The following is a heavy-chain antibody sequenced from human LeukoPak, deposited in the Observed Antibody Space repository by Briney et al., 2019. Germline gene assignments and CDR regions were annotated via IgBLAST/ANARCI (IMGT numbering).Heavy chain of an antibody. Sequence: PGGSLRLSCAASGFTSSSYWMHWVRQAPGKGLVCVSRINSDGSSTSYADSVKGRFTISRDNAKNTLYLQMNSLRAEDTAVYYCARSGTTRYYYMDVWGKGTTVTVSS. D-gene: IGHD4-17*01. J-gene: IGHJ6*03. CDR3: ARSGTTRYYYMDV. V-gene: IGHV3-74*01. CDR2: INSDGSST. CDR1: GFTSSSYW.